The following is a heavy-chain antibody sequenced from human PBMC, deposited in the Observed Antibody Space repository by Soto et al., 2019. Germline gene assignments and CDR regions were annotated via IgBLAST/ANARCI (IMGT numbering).Heavy chain of an antibody. J-gene: IGHJ5*02. Sequence: EVQLVESGGGLVQPGGSLGLSCAASGFTFSSYWMSWVRLAPGKGLEWVAHIKQSGSDRYYVDSVRGRFTHSRDNAKNSLYLQMNSLRVEDTAMYYCASVKSWAGSPWGQGTLVTVSS. CDR3: ASVKSWAGSP. CDR1: GFTFSSYW. CDR2: IKQSGSDR. D-gene: IGHD1-26*01. V-gene: IGHV3-7*01.